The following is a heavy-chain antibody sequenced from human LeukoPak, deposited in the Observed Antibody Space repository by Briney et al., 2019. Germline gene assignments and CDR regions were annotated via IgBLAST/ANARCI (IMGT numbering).Heavy chain of an antibody. Sequence: GGSLRLSCAGSGFTFSSYWMSWVRQAPGKGPEWVAHIKQDASQEYHVDSVKGRFTISRDNAKNSLYLQMNSLRAEDTAVYYCARGVVYPAWSGPHWSDYWGQGALVTVSS. CDR1: GFTFSSYW. D-gene: IGHD3-3*01. V-gene: IGHV3-7*01. CDR2: IKQDASQE. J-gene: IGHJ4*02. CDR3: ARGVVYPAWSGPHWSDY.